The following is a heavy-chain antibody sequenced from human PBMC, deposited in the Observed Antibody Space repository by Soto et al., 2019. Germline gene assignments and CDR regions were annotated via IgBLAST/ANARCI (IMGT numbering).Heavy chain of an antibody. CDR3: ARNPYYYDSSGYFLDY. V-gene: IGHV1-18*04. CDR2: ISAYNGNT. Sequence: SVKVSCKASGYTFTSYGISWVRQAPGQGLEWMGWISAYNGNTNYAQKLQGRVTMTTDTSTSTAYMELRSPRSDDTAVYYCARNPYYYDSSGYFLDYWGQGTLVTVSS. J-gene: IGHJ4*02. D-gene: IGHD3-22*01. CDR1: GYTFTSYG.